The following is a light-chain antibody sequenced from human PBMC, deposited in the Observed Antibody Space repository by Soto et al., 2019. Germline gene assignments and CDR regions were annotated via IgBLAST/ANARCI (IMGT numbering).Light chain of an antibody. Sequence: QSALSQPPPASGSPGQSVTISCTGTGSDVGGYNYVSWYQQHPGKAPKLMIYEVSKRPSGVPDRFSGSKSGNTASLTVSGLQAEDEADYYCSSYAGSNNLYVFGTGTKVTVL. J-gene: IGLJ1*01. V-gene: IGLV2-8*01. CDR1: GSDVGGYNY. CDR2: EVS. CDR3: SSYAGSNNLYV.